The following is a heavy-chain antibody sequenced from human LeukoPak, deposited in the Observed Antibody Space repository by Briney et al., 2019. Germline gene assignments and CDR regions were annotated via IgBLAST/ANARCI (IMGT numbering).Heavy chain of an antibody. J-gene: IGHJ5*02. Sequence: PGRSLRLSCAASGFTFSSYAMHWVRQAPGKGLEWVAVISYDGSNKYYADSVKGRFTISRDNSKNTLYLQMNSLRAEDTAAYYCAREVRYSYGPGWFDPWGQGTLVTVSS. CDR3: AREVRYSYGPGWFDP. D-gene: IGHD5-18*01. V-gene: IGHV3-30-3*01. CDR1: GFTFSSYA. CDR2: ISYDGSNK.